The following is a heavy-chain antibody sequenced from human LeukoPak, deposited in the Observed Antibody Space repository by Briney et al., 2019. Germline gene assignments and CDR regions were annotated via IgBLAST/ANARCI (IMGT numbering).Heavy chain of an antibody. CDR2: FYPGDSDT. Sequence: GESLKISCKGSGYSFTSYWIAWVRQMPGEGLEWMGVFYPGDSDTRYSPSFQGQVTISADKSINTAYLQWSSLKASDTAMYYCARPATSHSGWYPRYAFDMWGQGTMVTVSS. V-gene: IGHV5-51*01. CDR1: GYSFTSYW. CDR3: ARPATSHSGWYPRYAFDM. D-gene: IGHD6-19*01. J-gene: IGHJ3*02.